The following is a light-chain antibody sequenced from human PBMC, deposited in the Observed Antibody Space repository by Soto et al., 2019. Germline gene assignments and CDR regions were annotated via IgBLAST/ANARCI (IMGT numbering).Light chain of an antibody. CDR3: QKYDTAPQT. V-gene: IGKV1-27*01. CDR1: QGIIDY. J-gene: IGKJ1*01. CDR2: AAS. Sequence: DIQMTQSPSSLSASVGDTVTITCRASQGIIDYLAWYQQRPGKAPTLLIYAASTLHTGVPSRFSGIGAGTDFTLTIRSLQPEDVATYYCQKYDTAPQTFGPGTKVEIK.